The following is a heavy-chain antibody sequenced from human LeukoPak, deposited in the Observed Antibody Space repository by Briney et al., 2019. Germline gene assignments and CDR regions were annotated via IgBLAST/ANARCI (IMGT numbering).Heavy chain of an antibody. J-gene: IGHJ5*02. D-gene: IGHD6-19*01. V-gene: IGHV1-18*01. CDR1: GYTFTSYG. Sequence: ASVKVSCKASGYTFTSYGISWVRQAPGQGLEWMGWISAYNGNTNYAQKLQGRVTMTTDTSTSTAYMELRSLRSDDTAVYYCARSNPDIHSSGWYWHPAGYNWFDPWGQRTLVTVSS. CDR3: ARSNPDIHSSGWYWHPAGYNWFDP. CDR2: ISAYNGNT.